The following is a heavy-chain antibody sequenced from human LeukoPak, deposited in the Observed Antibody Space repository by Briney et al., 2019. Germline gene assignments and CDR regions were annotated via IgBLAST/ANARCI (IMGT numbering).Heavy chain of an antibody. CDR2: ISYDGSNK. D-gene: IGHD6-19*01. Sequence: PGGSLRLSCAASGFTFSSYAMHWVRQAPGKGLEWVAVISYDGSNKYYADSVKGRFTISRDNSKNTLYLQMNSLRAEDTAVYYCARPSSDEVARLDYWGQGTLVTVSS. J-gene: IGHJ4*02. CDR3: ARPSSDEVARLDY. CDR1: GFTFSSYA. V-gene: IGHV3-30-3*01.